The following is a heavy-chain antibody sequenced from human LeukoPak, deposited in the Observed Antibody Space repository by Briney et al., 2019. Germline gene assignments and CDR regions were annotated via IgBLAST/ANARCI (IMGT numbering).Heavy chain of an antibody. V-gene: IGHV4-59*01. Sequence: SSETLSLTCTVSGGSISSYYWSWIRQPPGKGLEWIGNIYYSGSTNYNPSLKSRVTISVDTSKNQFSLKLSSVTAADTAVYYCTRGSIAYYYMDVWGKGTTVTISS. CDR3: TRGSIAYYYMDV. CDR1: GGSISSYY. D-gene: IGHD3-22*01. J-gene: IGHJ6*03. CDR2: IYYSGST.